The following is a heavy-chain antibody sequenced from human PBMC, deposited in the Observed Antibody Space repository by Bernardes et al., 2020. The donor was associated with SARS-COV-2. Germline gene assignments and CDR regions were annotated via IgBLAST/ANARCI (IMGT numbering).Heavy chain of an antibody. CDR3: ATVSGICDYQYYGMGV. V-gene: IGHV1-24*01. D-gene: IGHD1-26*01. J-gene: IGHJ6*02. CDR1: GYTLTGLS. CDR2: FHPDDGEA. Sequence: ASVKVSCRVSGYTLTGLSIHWVRQAPGKGLEWMGAFHPDDGEAIYAQNFQGRVTMTEDTSTDTAYMELSSLRSEDTAVYYCATVSGICDYQYYGMGVWGQGTTVTVSS.